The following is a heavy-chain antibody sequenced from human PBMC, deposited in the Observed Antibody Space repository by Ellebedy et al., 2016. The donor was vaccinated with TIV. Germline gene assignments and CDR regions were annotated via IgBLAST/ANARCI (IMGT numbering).Heavy chain of an antibody. V-gene: IGHV4-34*01. J-gene: IGHJ5*02. CDR2: INDVGTT. CDR1: GASLSGYQ. D-gene: IGHD2-2*02. Sequence: SQTLSLTCAVYGASLSGYQWSWIRLSPGKGLPWSGEINDVGTTNYNPSLQSRLTISVDTSKIQFSLKLSSVTAADTAIYYCARCYTGTNWFDPWGQGTLVTVSS. CDR3: ARCYTGTNWFDP.